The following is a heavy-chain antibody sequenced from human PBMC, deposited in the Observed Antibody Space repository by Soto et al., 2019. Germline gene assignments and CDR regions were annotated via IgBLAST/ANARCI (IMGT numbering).Heavy chain of an antibody. Sequence: GGSLRLSCAASGFTFSSYSMNWVRQAPGKGLEWVSSISSSSSYIYYADSVKGRFTISRDNAKNSLYLQMNSLRAEDTAVYYCARSRGDYDFWSGYPPHNYYFDYWGQGTLVTVSS. V-gene: IGHV3-21*01. D-gene: IGHD3-3*01. CDR1: GFTFSSYS. CDR3: ARSRGDYDFWSGYPPHNYYFDY. J-gene: IGHJ4*02. CDR2: ISSSSSYI.